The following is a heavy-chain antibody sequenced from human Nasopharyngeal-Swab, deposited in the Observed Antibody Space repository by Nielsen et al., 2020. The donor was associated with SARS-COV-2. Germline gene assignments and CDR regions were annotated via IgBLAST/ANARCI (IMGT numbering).Heavy chain of an antibody. CDR1: GFTFSSYY. CDR2: INQDGGGK. CDR3: ARGGASGGSWFDY. Sequence: GESLKISCAASGFTFSSYYMSWVRQAPGKGLEWVANINQDGGGKYYVDSLKGRFTISRDNAKNSLYLQMNSLRAEDTAVYYCARGGASGGSWFDYWGQGTLVTVSS. J-gene: IGHJ4*02. D-gene: IGHD6-19*01. V-gene: IGHV3-7*01.